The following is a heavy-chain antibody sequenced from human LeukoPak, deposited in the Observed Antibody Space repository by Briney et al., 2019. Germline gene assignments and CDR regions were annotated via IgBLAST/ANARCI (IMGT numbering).Heavy chain of an antibody. CDR1: GRTLNNFA. CDR2: LVAVLGIA. V-gene: IGHV1-69*04. Sequence: GSSVKVSCKSSGRTLNNFAISWVRQAPGQGLEWMGRLVAVLGIANYAEKFQGRVSITADKSMSTAYMDLSSLRSEDTAVYYCAIAEDNYDNSGYDFDFWGQGTLVTVSS. CDR3: AIAEDNYDNSGYDFDF. J-gene: IGHJ4*02. D-gene: IGHD3-22*01.